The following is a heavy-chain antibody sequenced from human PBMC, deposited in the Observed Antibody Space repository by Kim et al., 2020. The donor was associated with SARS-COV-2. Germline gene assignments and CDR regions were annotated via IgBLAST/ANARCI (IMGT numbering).Heavy chain of an antibody. CDR2: ITSSSSYI. CDR3: ARAPGEGYGGYVDYYGMGC. V-gene: IGHV3-21*01. CDR1: GFTFSSYS. Sequence: GGSLRLSCAASGFTFSSYSMNWVRQAPGKGLEWVSSITSSSSYIYYADSVKGRFTISRDNAKNSLYLQMNSLRAEDTAVYYCARAPGEGYGGYVDYYGMGCWVQGATLTVSS. J-gene: IGHJ6*01. D-gene: IGHD4-17*01.